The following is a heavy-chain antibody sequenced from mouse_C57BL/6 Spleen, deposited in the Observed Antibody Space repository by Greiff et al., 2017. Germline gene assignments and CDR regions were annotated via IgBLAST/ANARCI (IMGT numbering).Heavy chain of an antibody. J-gene: IGHJ4*01. CDR1: GYTFTDYE. V-gene: IGHV1-15*01. CDR2: IDPETGGT. D-gene: IGHD1-1*01. Sequence: VKLVESGAELVRPGASVTLSCKASGYTFTDYEMHWVKQTPVHGLEWIGAIDPETGGTAYNQKFKGKAILTADKSSSTAYMELRSLTSEDSAVYYCTIYGRLYAMDYWGQGTSVTVSS. CDR3: TIYGRLYAMDY.